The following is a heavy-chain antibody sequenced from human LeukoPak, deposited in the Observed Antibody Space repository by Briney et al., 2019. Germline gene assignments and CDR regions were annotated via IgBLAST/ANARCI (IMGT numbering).Heavy chain of an antibody. V-gene: IGHV3-23*01. CDR1: GFTFSSYG. Sequence: PGGSLRLSCAASGFTFSSYGMSWVRQAPGKGLEWVSAISSSGGSTFYADSVKGRFSISRDNAKNSLYLQMNSLRAEDTAVYYCARDQSGSDFDYWGQGTLVTVSS. CDR3: ARDQSGSDFDY. D-gene: IGHD1-26*01. J-gene: IGHJ4*02. CDR2: ISSSGGST.